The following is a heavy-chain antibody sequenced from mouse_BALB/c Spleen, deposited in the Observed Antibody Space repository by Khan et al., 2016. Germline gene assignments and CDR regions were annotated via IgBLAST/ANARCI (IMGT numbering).Heavy chain of an antibody. Sequence: LVAAGGALVKPGGSLKLSCAAPGSIFSDYYMYWVCQTPEKRLEWVATLSDGGSYTYYPDSVKGRFPISSVNAMNTLYLQLSSLKSEDTAMYYCVRDGCGLSNWGRG. CDR2: LSDGGSYT. V-gene: IGHV5-4*02. J-gene: IGHJ3*01. CDR1: GSIFSDYY. CDR3: VRDGCGLSN.